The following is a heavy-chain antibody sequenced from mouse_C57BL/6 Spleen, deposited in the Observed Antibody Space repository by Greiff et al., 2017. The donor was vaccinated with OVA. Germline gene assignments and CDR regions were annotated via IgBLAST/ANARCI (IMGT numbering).Heavy chain of an antibody. Sequence: DVQLQESGPGLVKPSQSLSLTCSVTGYSITSGYYWNWIRQFPGNKLEWMGYISYDGSNNYNPSLKNRISITRDTSKNQFFLKLNSVTTEDTATYYCARDTMVGYFDYWGQGTTLTVSS. CDR1: GYSITSGYY. D-gene: IGHD2-2*01. V-gene: IGHV3-6*01. CDR2: ISYDGSN. J-gene: IGHJ2*01. CDR3: ARDTMVGYFDY.